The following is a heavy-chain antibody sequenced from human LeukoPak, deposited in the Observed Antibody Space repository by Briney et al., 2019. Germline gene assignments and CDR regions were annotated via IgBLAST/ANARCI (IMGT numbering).Heavy chain of an antibody. CDR2: IYYSGST. CDR1: GGSISSSSYY. J-gene: IGHJ4*02. Sequence: SETLSLTCTVSGGSISSSSYYWGWIRQPPGKGLEWIGSIYYSGSTYYNPSLKSRVTISVDTSKNQFSLKLRSVTAADTAVYYCARVTGYRIEDYFDYWGQGTLVTVSS. V-gene: IGHV4-39*07. CDR3: ARVTGYRIEDYFDY. D-gene: IGHD6-13*01.